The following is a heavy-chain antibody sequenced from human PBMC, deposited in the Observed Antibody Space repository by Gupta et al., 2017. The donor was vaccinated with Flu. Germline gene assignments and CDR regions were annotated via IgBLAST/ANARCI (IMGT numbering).Heavy chain of an antibody. J-gene: IGHJ4*02. V-gene: IGHV3-15*01. Sequence: EVQLVASAGGLVKPGGSLRLSCAAAGSTFRNAWMSWVRQAPGTGLEWVGRIKSETDGGTTDYAVPVKGRFTISRDDSNNALYLQINSLKTDDTAVYYCTTTWGSGSFPDYWGQGTLVTVSS. CDR2: IKSETDGGTT. D-gene: IGHD3-10*01. CDR1: GSTFRNAW. CDR3: TTTWGSGSFPDY.